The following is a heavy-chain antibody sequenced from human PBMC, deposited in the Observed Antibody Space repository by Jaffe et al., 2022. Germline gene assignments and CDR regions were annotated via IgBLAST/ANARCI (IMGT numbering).Heavy chain of an antibody. CDR3: ARDSILWFRELSCAFDI. D-gene: IGHD3-10*01. Sequence: EVQLVESGGGLVQPGGSLRLSCAASGFTFSSYSMNWVRQAPGKGLEWVSYISSSSSTIYYADSVKGRFTISRDNAKNSLYLQMNSLRAEDTAVYYCARDSILWFRELSCAFDIWGQGTMVTVSS. J-gene: IGHJ3*02. V-gene: IGHV3-48*01. CDR2: ISSSSSTI. CDR1: GFTFSSYS.